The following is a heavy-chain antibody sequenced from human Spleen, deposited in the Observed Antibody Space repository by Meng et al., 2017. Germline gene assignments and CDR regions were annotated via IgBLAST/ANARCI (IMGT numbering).Heavy chain of an antibody. CDR2: IYYRGNT. J-gene: IGHJ4*02. V-gene: IGHV4-39*07. D-gene: IGHD5-18*01. CDR3: ARGRYSYAYGTGDFDS. CDR1: GASMYSNSYY. Sequence: GSLRLSCSVSGASMYSNSYYWGWIRQPPGKGLEWIGSIYYRGNTYYNPSLKSRVTISVDTSKNQFSLKLTSVTAADTAVYYCARGRYSYAYGTGDFDSWGQGTLVTVPQ.